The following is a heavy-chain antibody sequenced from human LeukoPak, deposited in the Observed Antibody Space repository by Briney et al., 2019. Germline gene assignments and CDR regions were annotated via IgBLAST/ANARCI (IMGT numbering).Heavy chain of an antibody. CDR3: ARGGGPYAFDI. CDR1: GDSISSGDYY. Sequence: SETLSLTCTVSGDSISSGDYYWSWIRQPAGKGLEWIGRISSSGSTNYNPSLKSRVTISVDTSKNQFSLKLSSVTAADTAVYYCARGGGPYAFDIWGQGTMVTVSS. J-gene: IGHJ3*02. V-gene: IGHV4-61*02. D-gene: IGHD1-26*01. CDR2: ISSSGST.